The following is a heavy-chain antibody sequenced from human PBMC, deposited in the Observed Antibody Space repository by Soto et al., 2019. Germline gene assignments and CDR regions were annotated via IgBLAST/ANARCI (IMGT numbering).Heavy chain of an antibody. Sequence: SEMMSLTCTVSGGSISSGGYYRSWISQHPGKGLEWIGYIYYSGSTYYNPSLKSRVTISVDTSKNQFSLKLSSVTAADTAVYYCARVPFYDYVLDYWGQGTLVTVSS. CDR3: ARVPFYDYVLDY. D-gene: IGHD3-16*01. CDR2: IYYSGST. CDR1: GGSISSGGYY. J-gene: IGHJ4*02. V-gene: IGHV4-31*03.